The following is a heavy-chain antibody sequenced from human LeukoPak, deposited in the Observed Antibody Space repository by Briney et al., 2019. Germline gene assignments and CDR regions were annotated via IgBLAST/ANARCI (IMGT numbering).Heavy chain of an antibody. V-gene: IGHV1-2*02. CDR1: GFTYTGYY. J-gene: IGHJ4*02. Sequence: TSVKVSCKASGFTYTGYYIHWVRQAPGQGLEWMGWINPNSGGTNYAQKFQGRVTMTRDTSISTAYMELSRLRSDDTAVYYCARMVRGDYWGQGTLVTVSS. CDR3: ARMVRGDY. D-gene: IGHD3-10*01. CDR2: INPNSGGT.